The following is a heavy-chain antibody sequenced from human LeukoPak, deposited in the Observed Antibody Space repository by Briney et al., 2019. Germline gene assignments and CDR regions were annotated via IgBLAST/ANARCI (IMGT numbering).Heavy chain of an antibody. Sequence: SETLSLTCTVSGGSISSYYWSWIRQPPGKGLEWIGYIYYSGSTNYNPSLKSRVTISVDTSKNQFSLKLSSVTAADTAVYYCARREGYCSGGSCYYWYFDLWGRGTLVTVSS. J-gene: IGHJ2*01. V-gene: IGHV4-59*08. CDR2: IYYSGST. CDR3: ARREGYCSGGSCYYWYFDL. CDR1: GGSISSYY. D-gene: IGHD2-15*01.